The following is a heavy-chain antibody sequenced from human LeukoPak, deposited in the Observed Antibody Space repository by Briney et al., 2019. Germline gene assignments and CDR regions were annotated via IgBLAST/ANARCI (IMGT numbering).Heavy chain of an antibody. CDR3: AKQGGDRYYYGSGLDY. CDR2: ISYDGSNK. J-gene: IGHJ4*02. V-gene: IGHV3-30*18. D-gene: IGHD3-10*01. Sequence: GSLRLSCAASGFTFSSYGMHWVRQAPGKGLEWVAVISYDGSNKYYADSVKGRFTISRDNSKNTLYLQMNSLRAEDTAVYYCAKQGGDRYYYGSGLDYWGQGTLVTVSS. CDR1: GFTFSSYG.